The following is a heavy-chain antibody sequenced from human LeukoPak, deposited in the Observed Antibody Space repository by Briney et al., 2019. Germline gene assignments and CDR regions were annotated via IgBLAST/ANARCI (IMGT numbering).Heavy chain of an antibody. CDR2: ISGSGGST. D-gene: IGHD1-26*01. CDR3: AKDGRSMGATGGYFDY. J-gene: IGHJ4*02. Sequence: GGSLRLSCAASGFTFSIYAMSWVRQAPGKGLEWVSVISGSGGSTEYADSVKGRFTISRDNSKNTLYLQMNSLRAEDTAVYYCAKDGRSMGATGGYFDYWGQGTLVTVSS. V-gene: IGHV3-23*01. CDR1: GFTFSIYA.